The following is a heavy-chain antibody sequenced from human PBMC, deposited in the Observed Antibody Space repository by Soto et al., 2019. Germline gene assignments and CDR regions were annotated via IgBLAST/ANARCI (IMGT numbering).Heavy chain of an antibody. J-gene: IGHJ4*02. Sequence: QVQLVESGGGVVQPGRSLRLSCAASGFTFTSYALHWVRQAPGKGLEWVAVVSFDGRNKYYADSVKGRFTISRDNSKNTVFLQLTSLRTEDTAVYYCARPAGPFDYWGQGTRVTFSS. V-gene: IGHV3-30*04. CDR3: ARPAGPFDY. CDR1: GFTFTSYA. CDR2: VSFDGRNK.